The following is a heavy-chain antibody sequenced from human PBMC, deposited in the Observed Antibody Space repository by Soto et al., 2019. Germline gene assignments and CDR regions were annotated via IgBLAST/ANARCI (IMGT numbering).Heavy chain of an antibody. CDR2: ISSTTNYI. CDR3: ARESEDLTSNFDY. CDR1: GFTFTRFS. Sequence: LRLSCAASGFTFTRFSMNWVRQAPGKGLEWVSSISSTTNYIYYGDSMKGRFTISRDNAKNSLYLEMNSLRAEDTAVYYCARESEDLTSNFDYWGQGTLVTVSS. J-gene: IGHJ4*02. V-gene: IGHV3-21*06.